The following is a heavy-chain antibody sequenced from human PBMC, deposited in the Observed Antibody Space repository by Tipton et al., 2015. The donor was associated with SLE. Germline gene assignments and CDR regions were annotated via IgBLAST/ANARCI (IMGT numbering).Heavy chain of an antibody. CDR2: ISAYNGNT. Sequence: QVQLVQSGAEVKKPGASVKVSCKASGYTFTSYGISWVRQAPGQGLEWMGWISAYNGNTNYAQKLQGRVTMTTDTSTSTAYMELRSLRSDDTAVYYCARDLGAPQVTYYDFWSGDYTDHWGQGTLVTVAS. CDR3: ARDLGAPQVTYYDFWSGDYTDH. J-gene: IGHJ4*02. CDR1: GYTFTSYG. V-gene: IGHV1-18*04. D-gene: IGHD3-3*01.